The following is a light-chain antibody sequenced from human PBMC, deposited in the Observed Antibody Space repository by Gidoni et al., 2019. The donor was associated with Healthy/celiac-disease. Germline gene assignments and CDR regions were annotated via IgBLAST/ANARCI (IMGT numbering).Light chain of an antibody. Sequence: EIVMTQSPATLSVSPGERATLSCSASQSVSSNLAWYQQKTGQAPRLLIYGASTRATGIPARFSGSGSGTEFTLTISSLQSEDFAVYYCQQYNNWPPWTFGQGNKVEIK. CDR2: GAS. CDR1: QSVSSN. CDR3: QQYNNWPPWT. J-gene: IGKJ1*01. V-gene: IGKV3-15*01.